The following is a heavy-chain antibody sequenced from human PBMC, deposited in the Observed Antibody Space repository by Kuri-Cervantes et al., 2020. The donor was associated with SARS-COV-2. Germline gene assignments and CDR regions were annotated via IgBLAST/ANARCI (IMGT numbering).Heavy chain of an antibody. CDR2: ISYDGSNK. V-gene: IGHV3-30-3*01. CDR1: GFTFSSYA. CDR3: AGELINWFDP. J-gene: IGHJ5*02. D-gene: IGHD2-8*01. Sequence: GGSLRLSCAASGFTFSSYAMHWVRQATGKGLEWVAVISYDGSNKYCADSVKGRFTISRDNSKNTLYLQMNSLRTEDTAVYYCAGELINWFDPWGQGTLVTVSS.